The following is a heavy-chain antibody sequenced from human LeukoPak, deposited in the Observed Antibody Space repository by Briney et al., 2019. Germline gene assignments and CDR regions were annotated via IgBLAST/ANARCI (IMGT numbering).Heavy chain of an antibody. CDR2: ISAYNGNT. Sequence: ASVKVSCKASGYTFTSYDISWVRQAPGQGLEWMGWISAYNGNTNYAQKFQGRVTMTRNTSISTAYMELSSLRSEDTAVYYCARASGYSGTNFDYWGQGTLVTVSS. J-gene: IGHJ4*02. CDR3: ARASGYSGTNFDY. D-gene: IGHD5-12*01. V-gene: IGHV1-18*01. CDR1: GYTFTSYD.